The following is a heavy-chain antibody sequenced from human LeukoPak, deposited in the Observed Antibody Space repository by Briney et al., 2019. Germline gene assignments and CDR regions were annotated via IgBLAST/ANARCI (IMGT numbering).Heavy chain of an antibody. J-gene: IGHJ5*02. CDR3: TRMGGEWLVGYNWFDP. Sequence: SETLSLTCTVSGGSISSYYWSWIRQPPGKGLEWIGYIYYSGSTNYNPSLKSRVTISVDTSKNQFSLKLSSVTAADTAVYYCTRMGGEWLVGYNWFDPWGQGTLVTVSS. V-gene: IGHV4-59*01. CDR1: GGSISSYY. CDR2: IYYSGST. D-gene: IGHD3-3*01.